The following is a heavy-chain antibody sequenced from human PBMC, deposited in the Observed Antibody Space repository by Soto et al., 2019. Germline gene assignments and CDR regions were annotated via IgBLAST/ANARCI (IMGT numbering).Heavy chain of an antibody. V-gene: IGHV4-38-2*02. CDR2: IYHGGST. Sequence: PLATRSRNCTVSRGSISSGYYLVWHRQPPGKGLEWIGSIYHGGSTYYNPSLNSRVTLSIDMTNNHVSLILNSVTAADTAVYYCARVGPWVPYYYDSSPYTFENWFDPWGQGTLVKVSS. J-gene: IGHJ5*02. D-gene: IGHD3-22*01. CDR1: RGSISSGYY. CDR3: ARVGPWVPYYYDSSPYTFENWFDP.